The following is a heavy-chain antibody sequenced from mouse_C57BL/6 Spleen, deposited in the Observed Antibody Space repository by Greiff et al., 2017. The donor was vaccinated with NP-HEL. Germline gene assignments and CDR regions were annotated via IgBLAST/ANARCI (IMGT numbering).Heavy chain of an antibody. Sequence: VMLVESGPGLVQPSQSLSITCTVSGFSLPSYGVHWVRQSPGKGLEWLGVIWSGGSTDNTAAFISRLSISKDNSKSQVFFKMNSLQADDTAIYYCARGDGYYDAMDYWGQGTSVTVSS. CDR2: IWSGGST. CDR1: GFSLPSYG. J-gene: IGHJ4*01. V-gene: IGHV2-2*01. CDR3: ARGDGYYDAMDY. D-gene: IGHD2-3*01.